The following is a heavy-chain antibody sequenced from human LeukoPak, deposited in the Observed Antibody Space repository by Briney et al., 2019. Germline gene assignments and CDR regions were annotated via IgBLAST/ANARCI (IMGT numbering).Heavy chain of an antibody. CDR3: ARDLEAANTYYFDY. V-gene: IGHV3-66*01. CDR1: GFTVSSSY. J-gene: IGHJ4*02. CDR2: ISSAGTT. Sequence: GGSLRLSCAASGFTVSSSYMSWVREAPGKGLEWVSIISSAGTTYYADSVKGRFTISRDNSKNTVYLQVNSLRDEDTAVYYCARDLEAANTYYFDYWGQGTMVTVSS. D-gene: IGHD6-13*01.